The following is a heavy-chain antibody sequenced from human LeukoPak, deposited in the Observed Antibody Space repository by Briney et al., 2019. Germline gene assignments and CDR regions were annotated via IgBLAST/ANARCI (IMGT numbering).Heavy chain of an antibody. V-gene: IGHV4-31*03. CDR3: ARGLVEMTTVTQFDY. J-gene: IGHJ4*02. CDR1: GGSISSGGYY. D-gene: IGHD4-11*01. CDR2: IYYSGST. Sequence: PSQTLSLTCTVSGGSISSGGYYWSWIRQHPGKGLEWIGYIYYSGSTYYNPSLKSRVTISVDTSKNQFSLKLSSVTAADTAVYYCARGLVEMTTVTQFDYWGQGTLVTVSS.